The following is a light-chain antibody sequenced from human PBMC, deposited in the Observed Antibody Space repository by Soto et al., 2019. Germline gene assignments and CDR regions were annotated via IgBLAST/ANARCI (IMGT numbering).Light chain of an antibody. V-gene: IGKV3D-20*02. Sequence: EVVLTQSPGTLSLSPGEGATLSCRASQSVAANYLAWYQQKRGLPPRLLIYGTSIRATGIPDRFSGSGSGTDFTLTISSLEPEDFAVYYCQQRSNWPPWTFGQGTKVDIK. CDR2: GTS. J-gene: IGKJ1*01. CDR1: QSVAANY. CDR3: QQRSNWPPWT.